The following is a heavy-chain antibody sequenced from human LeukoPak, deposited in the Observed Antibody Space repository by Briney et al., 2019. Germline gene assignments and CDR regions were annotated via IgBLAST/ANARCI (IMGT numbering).Heavy chain of an antibody. CDR3: ARDPGYSSS. CDR1: GGSISSYY. V-gene: IGHV4-59*12. J-gene: IGHJ4*02. CDR2: IYYSGST. D-gene: IGHD6-13*01. Sequence: PSETLSLTCTVSGGSISSYYWSWIRQPPGKGLEWIGYIYYSGSTNYNPSLKSRVTISVDTSKNQFSLKLSSVTAADTAVYYCARDPGYSSSWGQGTLVTVSS.